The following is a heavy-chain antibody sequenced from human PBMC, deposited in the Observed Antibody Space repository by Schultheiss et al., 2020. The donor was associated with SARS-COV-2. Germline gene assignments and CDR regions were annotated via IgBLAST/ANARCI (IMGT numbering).Heavy chain of an antibody. CDR1: GFTFSSYG. CDR2: IWYDGSNK. D-gene: IGHD6-13*01. J-gene: IGHJ4*02. V-gene: IGHV3-33*01. CDR3: ARGGSSSWPTYYFDY. Sequence: GESLKISCAASGFTFSSYGMHWVRQAPGKGLEWVAVIWYDGSNKYYADSVKGRFTISRDNSENTVYLQMNSLRAEDTAVYYCARGGSSSWPTYYFDYWGQGTLVTVSS.